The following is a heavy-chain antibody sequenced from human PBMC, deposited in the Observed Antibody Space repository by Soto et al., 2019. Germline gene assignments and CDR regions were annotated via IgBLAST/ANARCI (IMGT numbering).Heavy chain of an antibody. CDR1: GYTFTSYG. J-gene: IGHJ3*02. CDR2: ISAYNGNT. D-gene: IGHD3-22*01. CDR3: ARDPLVGSGYTKNAFDI. Sequence: ASVKVSCKASGYTFTSYGISWVRQAPGQGLEWMGWISAYNGNTNYAQKLQGRVTMTTDTSTSTAYMELRSLRSDDTAVYYCARDPLVGSGYTKNAFDIWGQGTMVTVSS. V-gene: IGHV1-18*01.